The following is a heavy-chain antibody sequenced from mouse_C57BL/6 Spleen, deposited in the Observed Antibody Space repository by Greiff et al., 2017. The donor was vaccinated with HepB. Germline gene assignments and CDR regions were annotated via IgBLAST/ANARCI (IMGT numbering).Heavy chain of an antibody. V-gene: IGHV2-2*01. CDR3: ARFPYDYPYYFDY. CDR2: IWSGGST. D-gene: IGHD2-4*01. CDR1: GFSLTSYG. J-gene: IGHJ2*01. Sequence: QVQLQQSGPGLVQPSQSLSITCTVSGFSLTSYGVHWVRQSPGKGLEWLGVIWSGGSTDYNAAFISRLSISKDNSKSQVFFKMNSLQADDTAIYYCARFPYDYPYYFDYWGQGTTLTVSS.